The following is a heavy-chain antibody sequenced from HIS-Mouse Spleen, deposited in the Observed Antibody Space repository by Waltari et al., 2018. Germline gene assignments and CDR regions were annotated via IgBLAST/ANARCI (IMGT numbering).Heavy chain of an antibody. Sequence: QLQLQESGPGLVKPSETLSLTCTVSGGSISSSSYYWGWIRRPPGKGLEWLGSSYYSGRTSYSPSLRSRVTISVDTSKNQFSLKLSSVTAADPAVYYCAREIPYSSSWYDWYFDLWGRGTLVTVSS. CDR1: GGSISSSSYY. J-gene: IGHJ2*01. D-gene: IGHD6-13*01. CDR2: SYYSGRT. CDR3: AREIPYSSSWYDWYFDL. V-gene: IGHV4-39*07.